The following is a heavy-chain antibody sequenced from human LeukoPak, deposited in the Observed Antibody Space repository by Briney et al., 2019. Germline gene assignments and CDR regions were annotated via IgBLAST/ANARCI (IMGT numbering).Heavy chain of an antibody. D-gene: IGHD6-13*01. CDR1: GYTFTSYD. J-gene: IGHJ4*02. Sequence: ASVKVSCKASGYTFTSYDISWVRQAPGQGLEGMGWISAYNGNTDYAQKLQGRVTMTTDTSTNTAYMELRSLRSDDTAVYYCARRGTYRSIWYHIYYFDYWGQGTLVTVSS. CDR2: ISAYNGNT. V-gene: IGHV1-18*01. CDR3: ARRGTYRSIWYHIYYFDY.